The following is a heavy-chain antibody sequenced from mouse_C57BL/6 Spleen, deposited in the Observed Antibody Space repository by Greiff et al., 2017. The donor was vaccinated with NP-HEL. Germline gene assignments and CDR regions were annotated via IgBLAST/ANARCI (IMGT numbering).Heavy chain of an antibody. CDR1: GFTFSSYG. D-gene: IGHD1-1*01. J-gene: IGHJ3*01. V-gene: IGHV5-6*02. CDR3: ARPNYGSSYPWFAY. Sequence: DVKLVESGGDLVKPGGSLKLSCAASGFTFSSYGMSWVRQTPDKRLEWVATISSDGSYTYYPDSVKGRFTISRDNAKNTLYLQMSSLKSEDTAMYYCARPNYGSSYPWFAYWGQGTLVTVSA. CDR2: ISSDGSYT.